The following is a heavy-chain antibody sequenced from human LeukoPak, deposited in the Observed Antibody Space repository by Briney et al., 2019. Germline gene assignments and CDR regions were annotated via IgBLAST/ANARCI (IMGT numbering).Heavy chain of an antibody. Sequence: GESLKISCKGSGYGFTSKWIGWVRQMPGKGLEWMGIIYPGDSDTRYSPSFQGQVTISADKSISTAYLQWSSLKASDTAMYYCARRDVVVPAAIPDAFDIWGQGTMVTVSS. V-gene: IGHV5-51*01. CDR1: GYGFTSKW. CDR2: IYPGDSDT. CDR3: ARRDVVVPAAIPDAFDI. D-gene: IGHD2-2*01. J-gene: IGHJ3*02.